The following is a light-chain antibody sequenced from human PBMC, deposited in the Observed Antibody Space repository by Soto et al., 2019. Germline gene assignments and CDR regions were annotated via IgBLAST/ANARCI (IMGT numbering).Light chain of an antibody. Sequence: SVLTQPPSASGTPGHRVTISCSGSSSNIESNTVYWYQQLPGMAPRLLIHTNDRRPSGVPDRFSGSKSGTSASLAISGLQSEDEADYYCLAWDDSLNGNLFGTGTRSPS. V-gene: IGLV1-44*01. CDR1: SSNIESNT. CDR2: TND. J-gene: IGLJ1*01. CDR3: LAWDDSLNGNL.